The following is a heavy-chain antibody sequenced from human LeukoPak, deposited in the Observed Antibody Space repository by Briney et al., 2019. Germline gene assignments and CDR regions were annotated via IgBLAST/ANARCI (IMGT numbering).Heavy chain of an antibody. CDR2: DNSDGSGT. CDR1: GFTFSNYW. Sequence: GRSLRSSCAASGFTFSNYWMHLVRQAPGKRLVWVSRDNSDGSGTTYADFVKSRITISRDNAKNTLYLQMNSLRAEDTAIYYCARESKYSGYPFDYWGQGTLVTVFS. V-gene: IGHV3-74*01. J-gene: IGHJ4*02. CDR3: ARESKYSGYPFDY. D-gene: IGHD5-12*01.